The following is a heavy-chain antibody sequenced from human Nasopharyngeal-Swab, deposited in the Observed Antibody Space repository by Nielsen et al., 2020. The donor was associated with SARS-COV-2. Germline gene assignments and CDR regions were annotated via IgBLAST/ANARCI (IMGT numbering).Heavy chain of an antibody. Sequence: SETLSLTCTVSGGSISSYYWSWIRQPPGQGLEWIGYIYYSGSTNYNPSLKSRVTISVDTSKNQFSLKLSSVTAADTAVYYCAREGTGSSSWYGGYYYYGMDVWGQGTTVTVSS. CDR1: GGSISSYY. V-gene: IGHV4-59*01. D-gene: IGHD6-13*01. CDR2: IYYSGST. CDR3: AREGTGSSSWYGGYYYYGMDV. J-gene: IGHJ6*02.